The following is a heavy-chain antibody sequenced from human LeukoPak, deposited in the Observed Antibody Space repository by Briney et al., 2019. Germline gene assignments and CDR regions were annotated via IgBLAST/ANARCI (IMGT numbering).Heavy chain of an antibody. CDR2: INSNSGGT. Sequence: ASVKVSCKASGYTFTGYSMHWVRQAPGQGLEWMGRINSNSGGTNYAQKFQGRVTMTRDTSISTAYMELSSLRSDDTAVYYCARDRLAAGGSGAWGQGTLVTVSS. D-gene: IGHD6-13*01. V-gene: IGHV1-2*06. CDR1: GYTFTGYS. CDR3: ARDRLAAGGSGA. J-gene: IGHJ5*02.